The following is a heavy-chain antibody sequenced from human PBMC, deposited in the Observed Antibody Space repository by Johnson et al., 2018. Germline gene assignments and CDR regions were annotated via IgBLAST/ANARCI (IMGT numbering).Heavy chain of an antibody. CDR2: INHNEKT. J-gene: IGHJ6*03. CDR3: LRAGRVRYPYSYYIDV. V-gene: IGHV4-34*01. Sequence: QVQLQQWGAGLLKPSETLSLTCAVYGGSFRGYYWSWIRQTPGKGREWIGKINHNEKTDYKPSLQSRVTITIATSKSRVSRKLSSVTAAATAVYYCLRAGRVRYPYSYYIDVWGKGNTVIVSS. D-gene: IGHD1-14*01. CDR1: GGSFRGYY.